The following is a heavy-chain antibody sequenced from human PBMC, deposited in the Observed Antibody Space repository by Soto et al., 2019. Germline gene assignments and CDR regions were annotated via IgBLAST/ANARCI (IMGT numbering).Heavy chain of an antibody. Sequence: SETLSLTCAVSCGSISSGGYSCNWIRQPPGKGLEWIGYIYHSGSTYYNPSLKSRVTISVYRSKNQFSLKLSSVTAADTAVYYCARGVTTVTTFDYWGQGTLVTVSS. V-gene: IGHV4-30-2*01. CDR1: CGSISSGGYS. D-gene: IGHD4-17*01. CDR2: IYHSGST. CDR3: ARGVTTVTTFDY. J-gene: IGHJ4*02.